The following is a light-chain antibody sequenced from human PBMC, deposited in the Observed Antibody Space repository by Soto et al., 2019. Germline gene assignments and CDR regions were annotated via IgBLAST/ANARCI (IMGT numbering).Light chain of an antibody. Sequence: EIVLTQSPATLSLSPGERATLSCMASQSVSSYLAWYQQKPGQAPRLLIYDASNRATGIPARFSGSGSGTDVPLAISGRVPEESAFDFCLQRRNGRPHTLSGGTKVDIK. CDR2: DAS. CDR1: QSVSSY. CDR3: LQRRNGRPHT. J-gene: IGKJ4*01. V-gene: IGKV3-11*01.